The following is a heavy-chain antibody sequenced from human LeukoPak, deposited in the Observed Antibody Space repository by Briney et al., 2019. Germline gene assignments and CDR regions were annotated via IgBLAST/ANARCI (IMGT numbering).Heavy chain of an antibody. J-gene: IGHJ3*02. D-gene: IGHD2-15*01. CDR2: IYTRGST. Sequence: PSVTLSLTCTVSGGSINNYYWSWIRQPAGKGLEWIGRIYTRGSTNYNPSLKRRVTMSVDTSRNQFSLNLSSVTAAATAVYYCARGRYCSADICSGGDAFDIWGQGTMVSVSS. CDR3: ARGRYCSADICSGGDAFDI. V-gene: IGHV4-4*07. CDR1: GGSINNYY.